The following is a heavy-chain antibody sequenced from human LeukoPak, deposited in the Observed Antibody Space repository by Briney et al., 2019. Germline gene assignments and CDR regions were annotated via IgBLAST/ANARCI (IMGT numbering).Heavy chain of an antibody. J-gene: IGHJ4*02. D-gene: IGHD1-26*01. CDR1: GDSISRYY. CDR2: IYNSGDT. Sequence: SETLSLTCSVSGDSISRYYWSWIRQSPGKGLEWVAYIYNSGDTNSNPSLKSRVTISVDTSKNQISLKLTSVTAADTAVYYCASWGATHHYFDSWGRGTLVTVSS. CDR3: ASWGATHHYFDS. V-gene: IGHV4-59*01.